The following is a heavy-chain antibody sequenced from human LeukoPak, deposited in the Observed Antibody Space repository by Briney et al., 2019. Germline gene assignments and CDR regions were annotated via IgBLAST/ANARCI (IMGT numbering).Heavy chain of an antibody. D-gene: IGHD6-19*01. CDR2: IIPIFGTA. V-gene: IGHV1-69*06. CDR1: GGTFSSYA. CDR3: ARGSSGWYYFDY. J-gene: IGHJ4*02. Sequence: GSSVKVSCKASGGTFSSYAISRVRQAPGQGLEWMGGIIPIFGTANYAQKFQGRVTITADKSTSTAYMELSSLRSEDTAVYYCARGSSGWYYFDYWGQGTLVTVSS.